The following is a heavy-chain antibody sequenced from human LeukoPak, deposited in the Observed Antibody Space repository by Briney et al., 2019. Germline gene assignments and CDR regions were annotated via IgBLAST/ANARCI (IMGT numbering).Heavy chain of an antibody. CDR3: VGSFNI. CDR2: ISSTSNPI. J-gene: IGHJ3*02. CDR1: GFTFGRYE. Sequence: GGSLRLSCAASGFTFGRYEMNWVRQAPGKGLEWVSHISSTSNPILYADSVRGRFTISRDNAKNSLYLQMNSLRVEDTGLYYCVGSFNIWGQGTMVSVSS. V-gene: IGHV3-48*03.